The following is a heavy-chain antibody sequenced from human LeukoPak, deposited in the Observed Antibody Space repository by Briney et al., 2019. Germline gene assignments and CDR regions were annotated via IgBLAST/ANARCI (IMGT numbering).Heavy chain of an antibody. J-gene: IGHJ4*02. V-gene: IGHV4-59*08. D-gene: IGHD2/OR15-2a*01. CDR1: GGSMSSYY. CDR2: IYYSGST. CDR3: ARLSTLKYYFDY. Sequence: SETLSLTCNVSGGSMSSYYWSWIRQPPGKGLEWIGYIYYSGSTNYNPSLESRVTISVDTSKNQFSLKLSSVTAAGTAVYYCARLSTLKYYFDYWGQGTLVTVSS.